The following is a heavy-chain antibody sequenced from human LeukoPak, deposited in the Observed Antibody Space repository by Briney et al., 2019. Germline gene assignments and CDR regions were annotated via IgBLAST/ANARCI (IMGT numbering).Heavy chain of an antibody. CDR1: GFTFAGYA. D-gene: IGHD5-24*01. CDR2: IKQDGSEK. Sequence: PGGSLRLSCAASGFTFAGYAMTWVRQAPGKGLEWVANIKQDGSEKNYVDSVKGRFTISRDNAKNSLYLQMNTLRAEDTAMYYCARDSAYNAFDYWAREPWSPSPQ. J-gene: IGHJ4*02. V-gene: IGHV3-7*05. CDR3: ARDSAYNAFDY.